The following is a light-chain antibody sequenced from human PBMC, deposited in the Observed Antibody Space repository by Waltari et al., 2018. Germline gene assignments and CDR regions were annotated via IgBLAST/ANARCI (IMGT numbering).Light chain of an antibody. CDR1: QTISNY. CDR3: QQSYTSPRT. Sequence: IQVTQSPSSLSASVGDRVTITCRASQTISNYLNWYQQKPGKVPKLPIFAASSLQSGVPSRFSGSGSGTDFTLTISSLESEDFATYYCQQSYTSPRTFGQGTKVEI. V-gene: IGKV1-39*01. J-gene: IGKJ1*01. CDR2: AAS.